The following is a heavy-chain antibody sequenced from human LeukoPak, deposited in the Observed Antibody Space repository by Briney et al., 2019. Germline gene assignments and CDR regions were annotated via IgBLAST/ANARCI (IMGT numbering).Heavy chain of an antibody. D-gene: IGHD3-22*01. V-gene: IGHV3-9*01. CDR2: ITWNSRKV. J-gene: IGHJ3*02. CDR3: AKTNDGSGFLNDAYDI. Sequence: GGSLRLPCEGSGFTFEDFAMHWVRQTPGKGPEWVSGITWNSRKVDYADSVKGRFTISRDNAKKSVYLQMNSLRPGDTAFYYCAKTNDGSGFLNDAYDIWGQGTKVTVSS. CDR1: GFTFEDFA.